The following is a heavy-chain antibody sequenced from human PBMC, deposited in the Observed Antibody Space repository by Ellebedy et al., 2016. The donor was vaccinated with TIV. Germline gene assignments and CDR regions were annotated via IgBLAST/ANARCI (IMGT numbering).Heavy chain of an antibody. D-gene: IGHD3-22*01. V-gene: IGHV3-30*18. CDR2: IANDESGR. Sequence: PGGSLRLSCAASGFAFSSYAMYWVRQAPGKGLEWVAVIANDESGRHYADSVKGRFTISRDNSKNTLDLQMNSLRVEDTAVYYCVKGGYDRSGYYAPPVECWGQGTLVTVSS. CDR1: GFAFSSYA. J-gene: IGHJ4*02. CDR3: VKGGYDRSGYYAPPVEC.